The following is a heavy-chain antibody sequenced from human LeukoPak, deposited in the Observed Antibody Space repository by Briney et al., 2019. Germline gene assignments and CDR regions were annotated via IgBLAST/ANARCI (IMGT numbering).Heavy chain of an antibody. CDR1: GFTFSSYA. J-gene: IGHJ6*02. Sequence: PGGPLRLSCAASGFTFSSYAMSWVRQAPGKGLEWVSAISGSGGSTYYADSVKGRFTISRDNSKNTLYLQMNSLRAEDTAVYYCASGGYSYGSDYYYYGMDVWGQGTTVTVSS. V-gene: IGHV3-23*01. CDR2: ISGSGGST. D-gene: IGHD5-18*01. CDR3: ASGGYSYGSDYYYYGMDV.